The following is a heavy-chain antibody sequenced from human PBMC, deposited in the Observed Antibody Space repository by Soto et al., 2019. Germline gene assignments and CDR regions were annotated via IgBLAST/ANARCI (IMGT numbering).Heavy chain of an antibody. CDR3: TRDSSGGTSDY. CDR1: GYTFTSYY. J-gene: IGHJ4*02. D-gene: IGHD6-19*01. Sequence: QVQLAQSGAEVKKPGASVKVSCKASGYTFTSYYMHWVRQAPGQGLEWMGIINPSGGSTSYAQKFQGRVTMTRDTSTSTVYMELSSLRSEDTAVYYCTRDSSGGTSDYWGQGTLVTVSS. CDR2: INPSGGST. V-gene: IGHV1-46*03.